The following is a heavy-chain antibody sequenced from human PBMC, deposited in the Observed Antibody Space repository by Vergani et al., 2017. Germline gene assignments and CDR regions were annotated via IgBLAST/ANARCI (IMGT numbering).Heavy chain of an antibody. V-gene: IGHV4-34*01. Sequence: QVQLQQWGAGLLKPSETLALTCAVYGGSFSGYYWSWIRQPPGKGLEWIGEINHSGSTNYNPSLKSRFTTSVDTSKNQFSLKLSSVTAADTAVYYCARGGATXSGFGEPHYYYMDVWGKGTTVTVSS. CDR3: ARGGATXSGFGEPHYYYMDV. J-gene: IGHJ6*03. CDR1: GGSFSGYY. CDR2: INHSGST. D-gene: IGHD3-10*01.